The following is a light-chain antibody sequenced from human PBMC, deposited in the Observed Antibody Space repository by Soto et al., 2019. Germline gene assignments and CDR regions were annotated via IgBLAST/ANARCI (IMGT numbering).Light chain of an antibody. CDR3: QQRSNWPPVT. V-gene: IGKV3-11*01. J-gene: IGKJ3*01. Sequence: EIVLTQSPATLSLSPGERATLSCRASQSISSYLAWYQQKPGQPPRLLIHDASNRATGIPARFSGSGSGTDFTLTISSLEPEVFAVYYCQQRSNWPPVTFGPGTKVDLK. CDR2: DAS. CDR1: QSISSY.